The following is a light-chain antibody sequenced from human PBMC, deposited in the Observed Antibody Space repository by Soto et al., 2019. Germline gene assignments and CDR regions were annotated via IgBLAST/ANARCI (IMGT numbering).Light chain of an antibody. J-gene: IGKJ2*01. CDR3: QQYNDWPPLYT. CDR1: QSVSTK. CDR2: GAS. V-gene: IGKV3-15*01. Sequence: EIVMTQSPATLSVSPGERVTLSCRASQSVSTKLAWYQQKPGQAPRLLIYGASTRATGIPARFSGGGSGTEFTLTISSLQSEDFAVYYCQQYNDWPPLYTFGQGTKLEIK.